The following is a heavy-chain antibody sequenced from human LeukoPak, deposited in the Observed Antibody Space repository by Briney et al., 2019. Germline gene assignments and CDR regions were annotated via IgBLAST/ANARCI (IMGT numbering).Heavy chain of an antibody. Sequence: SETLSLTCSVSGGSISSGFWTWIRQPPGKGLEWIAYVYYTGITSYNPSPKSRVTTSVDTSKNQFSLKLSSVTAADTAVYYCARTSYDFWSGYYLEYYYYYGMDVWGQGTTVTVSS. CDR2: VYYTGIT. CDR3: ARTSYDFWSGYYLEYYYYYGMDV. D-gene: IGHD3-3*01. V-gene: IGHV4-59*12. CDR1: GGSISSGF. J-gene: IGHJ6*02.